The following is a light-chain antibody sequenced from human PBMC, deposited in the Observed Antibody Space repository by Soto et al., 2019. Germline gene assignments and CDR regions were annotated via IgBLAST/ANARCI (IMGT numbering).Light chain of an antibody. J-gene: IGKJ3*01. CDR2: GAS. CDR3: QQYGSSSLVT. Sequence: EILLTQSPGTLSLSPGERATLSCRASPSVSSSYLAWYQQKPGQAPRLLIYGASSRATHIPDRFSGSGSGTDFTLTIRRLEPEDFSVYYYQQYGSSSLVTFGPGTKVDIK. V-gene: IGKV3-20*01. CDR1: PSVSSSY.